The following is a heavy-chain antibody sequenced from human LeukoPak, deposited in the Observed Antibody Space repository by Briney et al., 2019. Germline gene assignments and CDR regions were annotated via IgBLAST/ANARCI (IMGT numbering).Heavy chain of an antibody. CDR3: ARDFFDSSGYWSDAFDI. D-gene: IGHD3-22*01. V-gene: IGHV3-33*01. J-gene: IGHJ3*02. CDR2: IWYDGSNK. CDR1: GFTFSSYG. Sequence: PGGSLRLSCAASGFTFSSYGMHWVRQAPGKGLEWVAVIWYDGSNKYYADSVKGRFTISRDNSKNTLYLQMNSLRAEDTAVYYCARDFFDSSGYWSDAFDIWGQGTMVTVSS.